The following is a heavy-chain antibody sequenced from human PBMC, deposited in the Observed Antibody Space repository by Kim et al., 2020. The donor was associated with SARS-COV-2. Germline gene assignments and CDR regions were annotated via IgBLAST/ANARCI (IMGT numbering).Heavy chain of an antibody. CDR3: ARGGPFGELLL. J-gene: IGHJ4*02. CDR2: T. V-gene: IGHV4-31*02. D-gene: IGHD3-10*01. Sequence: TYYNPSLKSRVTISVDTSKNQFSLKLSSVTAADTAVYYCARGGPFGELLLWGQGTLVTVSS.